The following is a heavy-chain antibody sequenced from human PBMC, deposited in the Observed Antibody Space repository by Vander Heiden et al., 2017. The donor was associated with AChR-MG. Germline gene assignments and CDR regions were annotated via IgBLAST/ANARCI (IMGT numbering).Heavy chain of an antibody. CDR1: GGSISSRSNH. CDR2: IFYTGIT. J-gene: IGHJ4*02. D-gene: IGHD6-13*01. V-gene: IGHV4-39*01. Sequence: QLQLQESGPGLVKSSETLSLPCTVSGGSISSRSNHWGWIRQPPGKGLEWIGTIFYTGITYYNPSLTSRVTVSVDTSKNQFSLKLNSVTAADTAVYYCARHVAAGQNDYWGQGTLVTVSS. CDR3: ARHVAAGQNDY.